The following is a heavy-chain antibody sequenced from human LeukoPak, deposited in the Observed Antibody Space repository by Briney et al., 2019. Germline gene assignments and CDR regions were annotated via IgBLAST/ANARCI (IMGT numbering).Heavy chain of an antibody. Sequence: PGGSLRLSCAASGFTFSSYWMHWVRQAPGKGLEWVAVISYDGSNKYYADSVKGRFTFSRDNSKNTLYLQMNSLRAEDTAVYYCAKGADYDILTGYYYWGQGTLVTVSS. CDR1: GFTFSSYW. J-gene: IGHJ4*02. D-gene: IGHD3-9*01. CDR2: ISYDGSNK. V-gene: IGHV3-30*18. CDR3: AKGADYDILTGYYY.